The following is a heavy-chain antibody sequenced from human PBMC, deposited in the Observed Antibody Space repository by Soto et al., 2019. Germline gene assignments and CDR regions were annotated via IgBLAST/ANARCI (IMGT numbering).Heavy chain of an antibody. D-gene: IGHD3-9*01. Sequence: SETLSLTCAASGGSISSGGYSWSWIRQPPGKGLEWIGYIYHSGSTYYNPSLKSRVTISVDRSKNQFSLKLSSVTAADTAVYYCARFHFTMTRYLGYFDYWGQGTLLTVSS. J-gene: IGHJ4*02. CDR2: IYHSGST. CDR1: GGSISSGGYS. V-gene: IGHV4-30-2*01. CDR3: ARFHFTMTRYLGYFDY.